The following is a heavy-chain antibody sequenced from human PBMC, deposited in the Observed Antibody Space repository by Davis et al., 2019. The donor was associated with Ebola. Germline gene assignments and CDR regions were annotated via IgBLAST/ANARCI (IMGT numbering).Heavy chain of an antibody. CDR3: ARGWLRSKFDY. J-gene: IGHJ4*02. D-gene: IGHD5-12*01. Sequence: HSQTPSLTCAISGDSVSGNNGAWNWIRQSPSRGLEWLGRTYYYRSKWYIDYAESVRGRIIINPDTSKNQLSLQVNSVTPEDTAVYYCARGWLRSKFDYWGQGTLVTVSS. CDR1: GDSVSGNNGA. V-gene: IGHV6-1*01. CDR2: TYYYRSKWYI.